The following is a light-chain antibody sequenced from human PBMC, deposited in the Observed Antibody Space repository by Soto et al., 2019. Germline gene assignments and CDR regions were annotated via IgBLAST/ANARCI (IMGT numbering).Light chain of an antibody. V-gene: IGKV3-20*01. J-gene: IGKJ4*02. Sequence: EIVLTQSPGTLSLSPGERATLSCRASQSVSSSYLAWYQQKPGQAPRLLIYGASSRATGIPDSFSGSGSGTDFTLTISRLEPEDFAVYYCGTFGGGTKVEIK. CDR3: GT. CDR1: QSVSSSY. CDR2: GAS.